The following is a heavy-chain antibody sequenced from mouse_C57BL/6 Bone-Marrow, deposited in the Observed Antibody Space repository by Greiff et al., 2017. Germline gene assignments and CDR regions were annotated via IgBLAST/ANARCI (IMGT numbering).Heavy chain of an antibody. Sequence: VQLKESGPELVKPGDSVKISCKASGYSFTGYFMNWVMQSHGKSLEWIGRINPYNGDTLYNQKFKGKATLTVDKSSSTAHMELRSLTSEDSAVYYCARKEVYYCNYGGAMDYWGQGTSVTVSS. CDR1: GYSFTGYF. CDR3: ARKEVYYCNYGGAMDY. D-gene: IGHD2-1*01. V-gene: IGHV1-20*01. CDR2: INPYNGDT. J-gene: IGHJ4*01.